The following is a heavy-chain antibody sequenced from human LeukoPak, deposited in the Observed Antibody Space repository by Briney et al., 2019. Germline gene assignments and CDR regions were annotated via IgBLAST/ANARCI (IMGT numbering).Heavy chain of an antibody. CDR1: GYTFTSYG. CDR3: ATVRSSGWSTPRPSNWFDP. J-gene: IGHJ5*02. D-gene: IGHD6-19*01. CDR2: ISAYNGNT. V-gene: IGHV1-18*01. Sequence: GASVKVSCKASGYTFTSYGISWVRQAPGQGLEWMGWISAYNGNTNYAQKFQGRVTMTEDTSTDTAYMELSSLRSEDTAVYYCATVRSSGWSTPRPSNWFDPWGQGTLVTVSS.